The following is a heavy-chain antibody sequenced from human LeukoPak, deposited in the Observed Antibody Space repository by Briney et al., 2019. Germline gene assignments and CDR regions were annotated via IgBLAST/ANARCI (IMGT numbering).Heavy chain of an antibody. J-gene: IGHJ4*02. D-gene: IGHD3-16*01. CDR2: IKQDESEE. V-gene: IGHV3-7*03. CDR1: GFTFSSDW. CDR3: ALSSTARGGDDF. Sequence: GGSLRFSCAASGFTFSSDWMSCVRQAPGKGLEWVANIKQDESEEYYVDSVKGRFTISRDNAKNSLYLQMNSLRVEDTGIYYCALSSTARGGDDFWGQGTLVTVPS.